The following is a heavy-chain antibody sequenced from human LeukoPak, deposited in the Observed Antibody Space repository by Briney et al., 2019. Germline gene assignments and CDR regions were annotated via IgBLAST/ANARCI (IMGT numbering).Heavy chain of an antibody. CDR3: ARAQAAAGNSLDY. CDR1: GGSISSGGYY. J-gene: IGHJ4*02. CDR2: IYYSGST. D-gene: IGHD6-13*01. Sequence: SSQTLSLTCTVSGGSISSGGYYWSWIRQHPGKGLEWIGYIYYSGSTYYNPSLKSRVTISVDTSKNQFSLKLSSVTAADTAVYYCARAQAAAGNSLDYWGQGTLVTVFS. V-gene: IGHV4-31*03.